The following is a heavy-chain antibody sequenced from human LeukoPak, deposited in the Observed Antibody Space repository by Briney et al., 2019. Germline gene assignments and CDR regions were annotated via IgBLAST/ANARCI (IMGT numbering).Heavy chain of an antibody. CDR3: VRGKKPGWDMSYFDY. Sequence: GGSLRLSCAASGFTFNSYAMSWVRQAPGKGLEWVSSISTSSGYIFYADSLKGRVTISRDNAKNSLYLQMYSLRAEDTVVYYCVRGKKPGWDMSYFDYWGQGILVTVSS. CDR1: GFTFNSYA. D-gene: IGHD1-14*01. CDR2: ISTSSGYI. V-gene: IGHV3-21*06. J-gene: IGHJ4*02.